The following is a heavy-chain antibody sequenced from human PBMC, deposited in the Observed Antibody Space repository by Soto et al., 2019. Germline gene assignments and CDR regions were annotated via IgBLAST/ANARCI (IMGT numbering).Heavy chain of an antibody. CDR3: ANHISGTHYYYYYMDV. Sequence: GGSLRLSCAASGFTFSSYAMSWVRQAPGKGLEWVSAITGSGGRTYYADSVKDRFTISRDNSKNTVYLHMNSLRAEDTAVYYCANHISGTHYYYYYMDVWGKGTTVTVSS. V-gene: IGHV3-23*01. CDR2: ITGSGGRT. D-gene: IGHD1-1*01. CDR1: GFTFSSYA. J-gene: IGHJ6*03.